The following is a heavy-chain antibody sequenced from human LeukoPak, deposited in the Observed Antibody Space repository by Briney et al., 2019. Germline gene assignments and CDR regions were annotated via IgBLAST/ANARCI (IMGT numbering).Heavy chain of an antibody. J-gene: IGHJ5*02. Sequence: ASETLSLTCTVSGGSISSYYWSWIRQPPGKGLEWIGYISYSGTTNYSPSLKSRVTISVDTSKTQFSLQLCCGTAADTALYFCARDGFGDWFDPWGQGTLVTVSS. CDR2: ISYSGTT. D-gene: IGHD3-10*01. V-gene: IGHV4-59*01. CDR1: GGSISSYY. CDR3: ARDGFGDWFDP.